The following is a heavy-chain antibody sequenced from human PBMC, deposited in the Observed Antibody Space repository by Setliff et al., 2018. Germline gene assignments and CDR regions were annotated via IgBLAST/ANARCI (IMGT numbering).Heavy chain of an antibody. Sequence: ASVKVSCKASGYAFTGHYIHWVRQAPGQGLEWMGWINPRTGVTNYARNFQGRVTMTRDTSITTVYMDLSRLKSDDTALYYCARSPPNRGVGQGHHMDVWGKGTSVTVSS. J-gene: IGHJ6*03. CDR1: GYAFTGHY. D-gene: IGHD1-26*01. V-gene: IGHV1-2*02. CDR3: ARSPPNRGVGQGHHMDV. CDR2: INPRTGVT.